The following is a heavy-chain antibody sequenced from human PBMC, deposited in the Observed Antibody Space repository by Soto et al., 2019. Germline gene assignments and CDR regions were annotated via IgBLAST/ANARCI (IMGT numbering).Heavy chain of an antibody. Sequence: PSETLSLTCTVSGGSISSGGYYWSWIRQHPGKGLEWIGYIYYSGSTYYNPSLKSRVTISVDTSKNQFSLKLSSVTAADTAVYYCARDEVRYYDSSGYTWGQGTLVTVSS. J-gene: IGHJ5*02. CDR1: GGSISSGGYY. D-gene: IGHD3-22*01. CDR3: ARDEVRYYDSSGYT. V-gene: IGHV4-31*03. CDR2: IYYSGST.